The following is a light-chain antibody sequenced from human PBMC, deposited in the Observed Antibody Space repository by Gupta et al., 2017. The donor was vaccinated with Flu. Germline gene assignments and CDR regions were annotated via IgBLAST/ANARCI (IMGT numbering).Light chain of an antibody. Sequence: QPVVTQEPSFSVSPGGTVTLTCGLSSGSVASSYYPSWYQQTPGQAPRTLIYNTNTRSSGVPDRFSGSIVGNKAALTITGAKADDESDYYCELYLCSGIWVFGGGTKLTVL. J-gene: IGLJ3*02. CDR2: NTN. V-gene: IGLV8-61*01. CDR1: SGSVASSYY. CDR3: ELYLCSGIWV.